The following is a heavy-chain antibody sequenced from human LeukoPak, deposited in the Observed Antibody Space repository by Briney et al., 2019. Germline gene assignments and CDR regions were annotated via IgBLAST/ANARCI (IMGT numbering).Heavy chain of an antibody. CDR3: ARTHSGTGLDY. CDR1: GGSISSSAYR. D-gene: IGHD3/OR15-3a*01. J-gene: IGHJ4*02. CDR2: IHSSGST. Sequence: SETLSLTCTVSGGSISSSAYRWGWIRQPPGKGLEWIGSIHSSGSTYYNPSLKSRVTISVRTSKNQFSLKLSSVTAADTAVYYCARTHSGTGLDYWGQGTLVTVSS. V-gene: IGHV4-39*01.